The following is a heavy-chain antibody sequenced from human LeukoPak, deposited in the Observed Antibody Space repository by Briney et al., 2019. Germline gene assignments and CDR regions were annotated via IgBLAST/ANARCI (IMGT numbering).Heavy chain of an antibody. V-gene: IGHV4-30-4*08. J-gene: IGHJ4*02. CDR3: ARHTAMAIGHSDY. Sequence: SETLSLTCTVSGGSISSGDYYWSWIRQPPGKGLEWIGYIYYSGSTYYNPSLKSRVTISVDTSKNQFSLKLSSVTAADTAVYYCARHTAMAIGHSDYWGQGTLVTVSS. CDR1: GGSISSGDYY. CDR2: IYYSGST. D-gene: IGHD5-18*01.